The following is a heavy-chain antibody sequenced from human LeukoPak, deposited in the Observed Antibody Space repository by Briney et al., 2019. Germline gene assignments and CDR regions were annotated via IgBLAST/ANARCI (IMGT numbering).Heavy chain of an antibody. Sequence: PSETLSLTCTVSGGSISSYYWSWVRQPPGKGLELIGYMYDSGSANYNPSLKSRVTISVDTSKTQFSLRLSSVTAADTAVYYCAGHGGSYTFDFWGQGVLVTVSS. V-gene: IGHV4-59*01. CDR1: GGSISSYY. J-gene: IGHJ4*02. CDR3: AGHGGSYTFDF. CDR2: MYDSGSA. D-gene: IGHD1-26*01.